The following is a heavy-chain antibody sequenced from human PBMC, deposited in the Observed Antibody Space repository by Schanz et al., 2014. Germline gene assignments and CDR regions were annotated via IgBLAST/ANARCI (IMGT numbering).Heavy chain of an antibody. Sequence: DVQLVESGGGLVQPGGSLRLSCAASGFIVSDNYMHWVRQAPGKGLEWVSVIYSGGSTYYADSVKGRFSVSGDNSKNTFYFQLNSLRAEDTAVYYCARGGRDGIRASNYFDSWGQGTLVVVSS. J-gene: IGHJ4*02. D-gene: IGHD3-10*01. V-gene: IGHV3-66*01. CDR3: ARGGRDGIRASNYFDS. CDR2: IYSGGST. CDR1: GFIVSDNY.